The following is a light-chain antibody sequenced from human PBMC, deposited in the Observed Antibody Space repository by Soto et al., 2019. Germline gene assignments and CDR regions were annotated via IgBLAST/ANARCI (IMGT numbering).Light chain of an antibody. Sequence: QSALTQPASVSASPGQSIAISCSGTSSDVGAYDYVSWYQHHPGKAPKLIIYEVTYRPSGVSNRFSASKSGNTASLTISGLEAEDEADYYCSSYTSRSTYVFGTGTKLTVL. V-gene: IGLV2-14*01. CDR3: SSYTSRSTYV. J-gene: IGLJ1*01. CDR1: SSDVGAYDY. CDR2: EVT.